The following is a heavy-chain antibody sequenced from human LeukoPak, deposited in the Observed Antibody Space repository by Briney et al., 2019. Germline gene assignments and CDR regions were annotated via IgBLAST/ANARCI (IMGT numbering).Heavy chain of an antibody. CDR1: GYTFTGYY. Sequence: ASVRVSCKASGYTFTGYYMHWVRQAPGQRLEWTGWINPNSGGTNYAQKFQGRVTMTRDTSISTAYMELSRLRSDDTAVYYCARIVSVWFYFDYWGQGTLVTVSS. D-gene: IGHD6-19*01. V-gene: IGHV1-2*02. CDR2: INPNSGGT. J-gene: IGHJ4*02. CDR3: ARIVSVWFYFDY.